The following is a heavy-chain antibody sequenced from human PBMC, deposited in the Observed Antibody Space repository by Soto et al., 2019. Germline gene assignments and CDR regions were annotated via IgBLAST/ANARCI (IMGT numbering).Heavy chain of an antibody. D-gene: IGHD2-8*02. V-gene: IGHV4-59*08. CDR2: MHYSGNT. CDR1: GGSISRYY. Sequence: QVQLQESGPGLVKPSETLSLTCSVSGGSISRYYCSWVRQPPGKGLEWIGHMHYSGNTRYNPSLKSXRTXAXAASKNQFSLKLSSVTAADTAVYYCATSTGWPGFDFWGQGTLATVSS. CDR3: ATSTGWPGFDF. J-gene: IGHJ4*02.